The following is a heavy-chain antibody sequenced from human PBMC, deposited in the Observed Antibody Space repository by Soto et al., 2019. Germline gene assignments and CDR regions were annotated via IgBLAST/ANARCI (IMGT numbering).Heavy chain of an antibody. CDR2: VTSGGTT. CDR1: GFAFGSYA. Sequence: PGGSLGLSCAASGFAFGSYAMNWVRQAPGKGLEWVSAVTSGGTTYYADSMGGRFTISRDNSKNTLYLQMNSLRAEDTAVYYCATELRYLEWFTRPDYWGQGTLVTVSS. D-gene: IGHD3-3*01. J-gene: IGHJ4*02. CDR3: ATELRYLEWFTRPDY. V-gene: IGHV3-23*01.